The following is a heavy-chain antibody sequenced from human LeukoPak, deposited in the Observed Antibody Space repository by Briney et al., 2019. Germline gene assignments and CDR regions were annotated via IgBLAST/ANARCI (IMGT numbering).Heavy chain of an antibody. Sequence: SGGSLRLSCAASGFTFSGYWMNWVRQAPGKGLEWVSSISSSSSYIYYADSVKGRFTISRDNAKNSLYLQMNSLRAEDTAVYYCARDRGGAVASSYFDYWGQGTLVTVSS. V-gene: IGHV3-21*01. CDR1: GFTFSGYW. CDR3: ARDRGGAVASSYFDY. CDR2: ISSSSSYI. D-gene: IGHD6-19*01. J-gene: IGHJ4*02.